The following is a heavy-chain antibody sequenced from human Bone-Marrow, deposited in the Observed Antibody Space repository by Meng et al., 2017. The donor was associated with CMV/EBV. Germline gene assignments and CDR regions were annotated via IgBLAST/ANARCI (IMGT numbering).Heavy chain of an antibody. J-gene: IGHJ4*02. CDR2: MNPKSGDT. CDR1: GYTLRNYD. D-gene: IGHD6-13*01. Sequence: ASVKVSCKASGYTLRNYDINWVGQATGQGLEWVGWMNPKSGDTGDAQKSQGRVTMALDPSINTAYMGMSSLRSDGTAVYYCARGLAAAYDWGQETLVTVSS. CDR3: ARGLAAAYD. V-gene: IGHV1-8*01.